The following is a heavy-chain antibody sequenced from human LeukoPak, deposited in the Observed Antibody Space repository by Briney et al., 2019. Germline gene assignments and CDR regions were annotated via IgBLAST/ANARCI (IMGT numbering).Heavy chain of an antibody. J-gene: IGHJ4*02. CDR3: ARSLAVAGHFDY. CDR1: GYTFTGYY. CDR2: INPNSGGA. D-gene: IGHD6-19*01. Sequence: ASVKVSCKASGYTFTGYYMHWVRQAPGQGLEWMGWINPNSGGANYAQKFQGRVTMTRDTSISTAHMELSRLRSDDTAVYYCARSLAVAGHFDYWGQGTLVTVSS. V-gene: IGHV1-2*02.